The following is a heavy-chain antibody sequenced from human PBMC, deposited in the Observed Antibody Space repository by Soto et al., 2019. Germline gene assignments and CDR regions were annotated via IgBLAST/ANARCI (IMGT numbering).Heavy chain of an antibody. CDR3: ASHYDMWSGYLSPVDY. V-gene: IGHV3-11*01. Sequence: GGSLRLSCGASGYTFSDYYMSWIRQAPGKGLEWISYIDTSSTKIYYADSVKGRFTISRDNAKNSLYLEMNSLRDEDTAVYYCASHYDMWSGYLSPVDYWGQGTLVTVSS. CDR1: GYTFSDYY. D-gene: IGHD3-3*01. CDR2: IDTSSTKI. J-gene: IGHJ4*02.